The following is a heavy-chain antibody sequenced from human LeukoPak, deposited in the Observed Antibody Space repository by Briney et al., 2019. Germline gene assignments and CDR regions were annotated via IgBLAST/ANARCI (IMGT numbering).Heavy chain of an antibody. V-gene: IGHV3-30-3*01. CDR1: GFSFSDYY. CDR3: AREILARGYSYGYEDY. CDR2: ISYDGSNK. J-gene: IGHJ4*02. D-gene: IGHD5-18*01. Sequence: GGSLRLSCAASGFSFSDYYMSWIRQAPGKGLEWVAVISYDGSNKYYADSVKGRFTISRDNSKNTLYLQMNSLRAEDTAVYYCAREILARGYSYGYEDYWGQGTLVTVSS.